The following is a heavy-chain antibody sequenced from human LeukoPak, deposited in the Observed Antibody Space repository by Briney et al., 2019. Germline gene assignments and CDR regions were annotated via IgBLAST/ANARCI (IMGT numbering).Heavy chain of an antibody. Sequence: PSETLSLTCTVSGGSISSYYWSWIRQPPGKGLEWIGYIYYSGSTNYNPSLKSRVTISVDTSKNQFSLKLCSVTAADTAVYYCARGRPLEWLQIARHSAAFDYWGQGTLVTVSS. CDR3: ARGRPLEWLQIARHSAAFDY. CDR1: GGSISSYY. V-gene: IGHV4-59*01. D-gene: IGHD5-24*01. CDR2: IYYSGST. J-gene: IGHJ4*02.